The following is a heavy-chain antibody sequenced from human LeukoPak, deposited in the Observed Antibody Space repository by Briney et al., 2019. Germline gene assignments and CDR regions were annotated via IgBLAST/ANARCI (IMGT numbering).Heavy chain of an antibody. Sequence: PSGTLSLTCAVYGGSFSGYYWSWIRQPPGKGLEWIGEINHSGSTNYNPSLKSRVTMSVDTSKNQFSLKLSSVTAADTAVYYCARHALYCSSTSCYVAGAFDIWGQGTMVTVSS. CDR3: ARHALYCSSTSCYVAGAFDI. CDR2: INHSGST. V-gene: IGHV4-34*01. CDR1: GGSFSGYY. J-gene: IGHJ3*02. D-gene: IGHD2-2*01.